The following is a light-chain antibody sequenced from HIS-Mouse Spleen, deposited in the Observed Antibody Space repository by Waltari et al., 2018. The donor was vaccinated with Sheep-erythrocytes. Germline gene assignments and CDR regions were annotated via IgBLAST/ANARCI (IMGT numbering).Light chain of an antibody. Sequence: SYVLTQPPSVSVAPGQTARITCGGNNIGSKSVHWYQQKPGQAPVLVVYDDSARPSGIPERFSGSSAGNTATLTISRVEAGDEADYYCQVWDSSSDHWVFGGGTKLTVL. J-gene: IGLJ3*02. CDR3: QVWDSSSDHWV. CDR2: DDS. V-gene: IGLV3-21*02. CDR1: NIGSKS.